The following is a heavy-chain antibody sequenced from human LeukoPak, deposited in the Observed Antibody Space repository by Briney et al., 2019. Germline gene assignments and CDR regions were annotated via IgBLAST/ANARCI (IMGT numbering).Heavy chain of an antibody. CDR2: INSDGSST. Sequence: GGSLRLSCAASGFTFSSYWMHWVRQAPGKGLVWVSRINSDGSSTSYADSVKGRFTISRDNAKNTLYLQMNSLRAEDTAVYYCAKNSGGYDFWSAYYRYYYYMDVWGKGTTVTVSS. J-gene: IGHJ6*03. D-gene: IGHD3-3*01. CDR1: GFTFSSYW. V-gene: IGHV3-74*01. CDR3: AKNSGGYDFWSAYYRYYYYMDV.